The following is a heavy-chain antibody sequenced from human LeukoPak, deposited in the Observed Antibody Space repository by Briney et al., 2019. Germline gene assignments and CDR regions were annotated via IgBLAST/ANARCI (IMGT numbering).Heavy chain of an antibody. J-gene: IGHJ4*02. D-gene: IGHD3-16*01. V-gene: IGHV4-38-2*01. CDR3: ARNASTGYFDY. CDR2: IYNTGST. Sequence: SETLSLTCGVSGNSVSNTYYWGWFRQPPGKGLEWIGSIYNTGSTYYNPSLKSRVTISVDTSKNQFSLKLSSVTAADTAVYYCARNASTGYFDYWGQGTLVTVSS. CDR1: GNSVSNTYY.